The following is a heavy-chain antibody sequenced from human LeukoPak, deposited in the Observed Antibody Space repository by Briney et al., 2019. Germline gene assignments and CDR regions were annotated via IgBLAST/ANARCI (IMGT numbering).Heavy chain of an antibody. V-gene: IGHV3-7*01. CDR1: GFTFSSYW. CDR2: IKQDGSEK. Sequence: GGSLRLSCAASGFTFSSYWMSWVRLAPGKGLEWVANIKQDGSEKYYVDSVRGRFSISRDNSKNSLYLQMNSLRADDTAVYYCARVITVYNVYEEVAEYFQYWGQGTLVTVSS. J-gene: IGHJ1*01. CDR3: ARVITVYNVYEEVAEYFQY. D-gene: IGHD5/OR15-5a*01.